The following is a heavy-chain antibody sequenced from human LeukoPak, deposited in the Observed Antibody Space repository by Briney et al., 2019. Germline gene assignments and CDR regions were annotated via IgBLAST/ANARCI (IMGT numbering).Heavy chain of an antibody. Sequence: GGSLRLSCVASGFTFSTYAMSWVRQAPGKGLEWVSAISRNGDTTFYADSMKGRFTISRDNSKYTVYLQMNSPRAEDTAIYYCAKETLYCSGGSCYGSGYFDYWGQGTLVTVSS. CDR1: GFTFSTYA. J-gene: IGHJ4*02. V-gene: IGHV3-23*01. CDR3: AKETLYCSGGSCYGSGYFDY. CDR2: ISRNGDTT. D-gene: IGHD2-15*01.